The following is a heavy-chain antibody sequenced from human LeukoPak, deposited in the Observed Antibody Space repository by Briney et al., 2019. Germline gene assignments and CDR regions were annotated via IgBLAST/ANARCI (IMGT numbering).Heavy chain of an antibody. Sequence: RPGGSLRLSCAASGFTFSSYWMSWVRQAPGKGLEWVANIKQDGSEKYYVDSVKGRFTISRDNAKNSLYLQMNSLRAEDTAVYYCARLTRSILWWWEGWGGADGYYYYMDVWGKGTTVTVSS. CDR1: GFTFSSYW. CDR2: IKQDGSEK. D-gene: IGHD2-21*01. CDR3: ARLTRSILWWWEGWGGADGYYYYMDV. J-gene: IGHJ6*03. V-gene: IGHV3-7*01.